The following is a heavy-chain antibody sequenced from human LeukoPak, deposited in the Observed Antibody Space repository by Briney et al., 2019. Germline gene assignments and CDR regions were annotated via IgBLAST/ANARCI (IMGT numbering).Heavy chain of an antibody. CDR3: AKDPSYSSSWHRSWWADY. CDR2: ISGSGGST. J-gene: IGHJ4*02. V-gene: IGHV3-23*01. D-gene: IGHD6-13*01. CDR1: GFTFSSYA. Sequence: PGRSLRLSCAASGFTFSSYAMSWVRQAPGKGLEWVSAISGSGGSTYYADSVKGRFTISRDNSKNTLYLQMNSLRAEDTAVYYCAKDPSYSSSWHRSWWADYWGQGTLVTVSS.